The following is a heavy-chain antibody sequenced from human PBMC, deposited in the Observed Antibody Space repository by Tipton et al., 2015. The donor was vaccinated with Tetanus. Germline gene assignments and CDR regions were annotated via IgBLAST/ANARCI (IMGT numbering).Heavy chain of an antibody. CDR3: ARVQLSSSFLKYNWLDP. Sequence: GLVKPSETLSLTCSVSGDSISSFYWSWIRQPAGKGLEWIGRIYTSGSTNYNPSLKSRVTMSVDTSNNLFSLKLTSVTAADTAVYYCARVQLSSSFLKYNWLDPWGQGTLVTVAS. V-gene: IGHV4-4*07. CDR2: IYTSGST. D-gene: IGHD3-3*02. CDR1: GDSISSFY. J-gene: IGHJ5*02.